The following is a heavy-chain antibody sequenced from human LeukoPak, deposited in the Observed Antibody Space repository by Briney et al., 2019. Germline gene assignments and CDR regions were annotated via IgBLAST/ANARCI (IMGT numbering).Heavy chain of an antibody. CDR2: IYTSGST. CDR3: AGSGTYYYGSGSFFDY. J-gene: IGHJ4*02. D-gene: IGHD3-10*01. CDR1: GGSISSYY. Sequence: PSETLSLTCTVSGGSISSYYWSWTRQPPGKGLEWIGYIYTSGSTNYNPSLKSRVTISVDTSKNQFSLKLSSVTAADTAVYYCAGSGTYYYGSGSFFDYWGQGTLVTVSS. V-gene: IGHV4-4*09.